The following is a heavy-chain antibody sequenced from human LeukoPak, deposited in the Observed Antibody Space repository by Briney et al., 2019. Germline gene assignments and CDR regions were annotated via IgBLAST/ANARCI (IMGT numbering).Heavy chain of an antibody. CDR3: ARAYSNYDTNWFDP. V-gene: IGHV1-18*01. D-gene: IGHD4-11*01. CDR2: ISADNGNT. J-gene: IGHJ5*02. Sequence: ASVKVSCKASGYTFTSYGISWVRQAPGQGLEWIGWISADNGNTNYAQKLQGRVTMTTDTSTSTAYMELRSLRSDDTAVYYCARAYSNYDTNWFDPWGQGTLVTVS. CDR1: GYTFTSYG.